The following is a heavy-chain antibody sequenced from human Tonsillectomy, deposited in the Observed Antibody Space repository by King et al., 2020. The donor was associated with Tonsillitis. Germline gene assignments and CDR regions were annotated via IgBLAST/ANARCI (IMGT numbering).Heavy chain of an antibody. J-gene: IGHJ3*02. CDR3: TRLYSGSEMLAFDI. V-gene: IGHV3-73*02. CDR1: GFTFSGSA. D-gene: IGHD1-26*01. Sequence: VQLVESGGGLVQPGGSLKLSFAASGFTFSGSAMHWVRQASGKGLEWVGRIRSKANSYATAYAASVKGRFTISRDDSKNTAYLQMNSLKTEDTAVYYCTRLYSGSEMLAFDIWGQGTMVTVSS. CDR2: IRSKANSYAT.